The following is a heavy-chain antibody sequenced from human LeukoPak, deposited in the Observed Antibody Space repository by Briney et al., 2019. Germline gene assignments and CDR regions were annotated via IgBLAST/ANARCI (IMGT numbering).Heavy chain of an antibody. Sequence: SETLSLTCTVSGGSISSSSYYWGWIRQPPGKGLEWIGSIYYSGSTYYNPSLKSRVTISVDTSKNQFSLKLSSVTAADTAIYYCARGEYKSGSYYFDYWGQGTLVTVSS. CDR1: GGSISSSSYY. V-gene: IGHV4-39*07. CDR2: IYYSGST. CDR3: ARGEYKSGSYYFDY. D-gene: IGHD5-18*01. J-gene: IGHJ4*02.